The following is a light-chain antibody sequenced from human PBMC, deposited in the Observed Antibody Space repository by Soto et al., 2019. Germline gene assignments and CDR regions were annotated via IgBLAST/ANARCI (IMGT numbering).Light chain of an antibody. J-gene: IGKJ1*01. CDR2: WAS. CDR3: HQYYSIPRT. CDR1: QSVLHSPTNNNY. Sequence: DIVMTQSPDSLAVSLGERATINCKSSQSVLHSPTNNNYLAWYQKKPGQPPKLLIYWASTRESGVPDRFSGSRSGTDVTLTINSLQAEDAAVYYCHQYYSIPRTFGQGTKVQIK. V-gene: IGKV4-1*01.